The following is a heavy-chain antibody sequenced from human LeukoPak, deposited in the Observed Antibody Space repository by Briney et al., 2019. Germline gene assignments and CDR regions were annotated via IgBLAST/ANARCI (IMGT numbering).Heavy chain of an antibody. V-gene: IGHV3-7*01. D-gene: IGHD5-18*01. CDR2: INPEGSEK. CDR3: ARDLAYSRLDY. J-gene: IGHJ4*02. CDR1: GFTFSDYY. Sequence: GGSLRLSCAASGFTFSDYYMSWIRQAPGKGLEWVASINPEGSEKYSADSVKGRFTISRDNAKNSLYLQMDSLRVEGTAFYYCARDLAYSRLDYWGQGMLVTVSS.